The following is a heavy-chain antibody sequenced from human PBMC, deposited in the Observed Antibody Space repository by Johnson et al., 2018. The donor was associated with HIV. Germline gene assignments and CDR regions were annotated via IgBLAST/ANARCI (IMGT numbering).Heavy chain of an antibody. D-gene: IGHD1-14*01. CDR1: GFTFSSYA. V-gene: IGHV3-23*04. CDR2: ISWNSGSI. CDR3: GKDNDRGRIGLRWAM. Sequence: VQLVESGGGLVQPGGSLRLSCAASGFTFSSYAMNWVRQGPGKGLEWVSGISWNSGSIGYADSVKGRFTISRDNSKNTLYLQMNSLRAEDTAVYNCGKDNDRGRIGLRWAMWG. J-gene: IGHJ1*01.